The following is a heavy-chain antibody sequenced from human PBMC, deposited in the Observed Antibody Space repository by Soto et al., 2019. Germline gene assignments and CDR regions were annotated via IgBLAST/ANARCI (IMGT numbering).Heavy chain of an antibody. Sequence: QVQLVQSGAEVKKPGASVKVSCKASGYTFTRYYMHWVRQAPGQGLEWMGISNPSGGSTRYAQKFQGRVTMTSDTSPSTVYMELSSLRSEDTAVYYCAREGDYGDDYHSYYMDVWGKGTTVTVSS. J-gene: IGHJ6*03. D-gene: IGHD4-17*01. CDR3: AREGDYGDDYHSYYMDV. CDR1: GYTFTRYY. CDR2: SNPSGGST. V-gene: IGHV1-46*03.